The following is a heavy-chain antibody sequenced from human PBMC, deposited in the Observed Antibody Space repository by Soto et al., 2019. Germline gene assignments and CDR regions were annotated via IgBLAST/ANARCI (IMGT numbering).Heavy chain of an antibody. J-gene: IGHJ4*02. Sequence: QLTLKESGPTLVKPTQTLTLTCTFSGFSLSATAVGMGWIRQPHGKPLEWLALLYWNDDNHYNPSLRNRLTLTRDASKLQVVLTMTDMDPVDTGTYYVAQGSGWLYDYWCQGALVTVSS. V-gene: IGHV2-5*01. D-gene: IGHD6-19*01. CDR3: AQGSGWLYDY. CDR1: GFSLSATAVG. CDR2: LYWNDDN.